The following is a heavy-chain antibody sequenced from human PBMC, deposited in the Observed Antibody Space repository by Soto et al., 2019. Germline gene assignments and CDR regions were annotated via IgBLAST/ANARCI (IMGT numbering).Heavy chain of an antibody. CDR2: IDPSDSYT. V-gene: IGHV5-10-1*01. CDR3: ASSITMVRGVLYYYYYYGMDV. D-gene: IGHD3-10*01. J-gene: IGHJ6*02. Sequence: PGESLKISCKGSGYSFTSYWISWVRQMPGKGLEWMGRIDPSDSYTNYSPSFQGHVTISADKSISTAYLQWSSLKASDTAMYYCASSITMVRGVLYYYYYYGMDVSGQGTTVTVSS. CDR1: GYSFTSYW.